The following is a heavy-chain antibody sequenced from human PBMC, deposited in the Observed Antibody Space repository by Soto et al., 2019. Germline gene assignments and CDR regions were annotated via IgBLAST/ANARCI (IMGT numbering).Heavy chain of an antibody. D-gene: IGHD6-19*01. CDR3: ARLDGKPADYYYGMDV. CDR1: GGSITTSNYC. CDR2: IHYTGST. J-gene: IGHJ6*02. V-gene: IGHV4-39*01. Sequence: PSETLSLTCSVSGGSITTSNYCWGWIRQPPGKGLEWIASIHYTGSTYYNPSLKSRVTISVDTSKNQFSLKLSSVTAADTAVYYCARLDGKPADYYYGMDVWGQGTTVTVSS.